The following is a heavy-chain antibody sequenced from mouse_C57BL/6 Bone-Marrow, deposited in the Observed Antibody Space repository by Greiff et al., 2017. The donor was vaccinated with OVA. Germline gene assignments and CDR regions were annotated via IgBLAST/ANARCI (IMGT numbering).Heavy chain of an antibody. CDR1: GYAFTNYL. D-gene: IGHD1-1*01. Sequence: QVQLQQSGAELVRPGTSVKVSCKASGYAFTNYLIEWVKQRPGQGLEWIGVINPGSGGTNYNEKFKGKATLTADKSSSTAYMQLSSLTSEDSAVYFCARSGYYGSRDWYFDVWGTGTTVTVSP. CDR2: INPGSGGT. J-gene: IGHJ1*03. V-gene: IGHV1-54*01. CDR3: ARSGYYGSRDWYFDV.